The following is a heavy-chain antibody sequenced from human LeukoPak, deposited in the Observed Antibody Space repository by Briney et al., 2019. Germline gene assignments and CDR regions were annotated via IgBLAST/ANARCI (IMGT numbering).Heavy chain of an antibody. Sequence: GGSLRLPCAASGFTFSSYSMNWVRQAPGKGLEWVSYISGGSSAVYYADPVKGRFTISRDSAKNSLYLQMNSLGAEDTAVYYCARQWPEYYMDVWGKGTTVTVSS. D-gene: IGHD6-19*01. V-gene: IGHV3-48*01. CDR3: ARQWPEYYMDV. J-gene: IGHJ6*03. CDR1: GFTFSSYS. CDR2: ISGGSSAV.